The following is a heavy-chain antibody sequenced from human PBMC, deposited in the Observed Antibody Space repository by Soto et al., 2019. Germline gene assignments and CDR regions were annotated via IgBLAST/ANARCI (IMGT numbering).Heavy chain of an antibody. D-gene: IGHD1-1*01. CDR1: GGTFTSYA. V-gene: IGHV1-69*01. Sequence: QVPLVQSGAEVKKPGSSVKVSCKASGGTFTSYAVVWVRQAPGQGLEWMGGIVPILGTSKYAQRFQGRVSLTADGSWSTVYMELSSLRYADTAIYYCARELERHNYYYGMDVWGQGTTVTVSS. CDR2: IVPILGTS. CDR3: ARELERHNYYYGMDV. J-gene: IGHJ6*02.